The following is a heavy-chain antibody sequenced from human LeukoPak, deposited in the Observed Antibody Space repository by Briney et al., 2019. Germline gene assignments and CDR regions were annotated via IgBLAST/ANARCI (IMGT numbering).Heavy chain of an antibody. D-gene: IGHD3-22*01. CDR2: ISYDGSNK. Sequence: GGSLRLSCAASGFTFSSYGMHWVRQAPGKGLEWVAVISYDGSNKYYADSVKGRFTISRGNSKNTLYLQMNSLRAEDTAVYYCAKEAMDYYDSSGYTYYFDYWGQGTLVTVSS. J-gene: IGHJ4*02. CDR1: GFTFSSYG. CDR3: AKEAMDYYDSSGYTYYFDY. V-gene: IGHV3-30*18.